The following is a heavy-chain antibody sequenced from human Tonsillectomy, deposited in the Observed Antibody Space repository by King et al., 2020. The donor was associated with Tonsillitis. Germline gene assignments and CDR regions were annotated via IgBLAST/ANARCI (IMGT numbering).Heavy chain of an antibody. CDR3: ARRNIEGYISRVFLDS. CDR2: INTNAGHP. V-gene: IGHV7-4-1*01. Sequence: VQLVQSGSELKKTGASVNVSCKASGYTFIDYPINWVRQAPGQGLEWMGWINTNAGHPTYAKDFTGRFVFSLDTSASTAYLQIDNLKAEDTAVYFCARRNIEGYISRVFLDSWGQGTLVTVSS. D-gene: IGHD5-24*01. CDR1: GYTFIDYP. J-gene: IGHJ4*02.